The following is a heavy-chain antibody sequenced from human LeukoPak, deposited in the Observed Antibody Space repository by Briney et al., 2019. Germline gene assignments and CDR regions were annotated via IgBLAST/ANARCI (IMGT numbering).Heavy chain of an antibody. CDR1: GGSISSYY. Sequence: SETLSLTCTVSGGSISSYYWSWIRQPPGKGLEWIGYIYYSGSTNYNPSLKSRVTMSVDTSKNQFSLKLSSVTAADTAVYYCAREAVVVPAAIINWFDPWGQGTLVTVSS. J-gene: IGHJ5*02. CDR2: IYYSGST. V-gene: IGHV4-59*12. D-gene: IGHD2-2*02. CDR3: AREAVVVPAAIINWFDP.